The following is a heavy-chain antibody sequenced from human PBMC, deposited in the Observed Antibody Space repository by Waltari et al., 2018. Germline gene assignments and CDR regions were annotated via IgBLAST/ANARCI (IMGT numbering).Heavy chain of an antibody. CDR1: GFDVSSSS. D-gene: IGHD4-17*01. J-gene: IGHJ4*02. CDR3: AKDRSYGHSLAN. CDR2: IHSGGNT. V-gene: IGHV3-53*01. Sequence: EVHMVESEGGLPQRGGSLHLSCAGSGFDVSSSSMNWVRPAPGKGLEWVSGIHSGGNTYYADSVKGRFTISRDNSKNTLYLQMNSLRAEDTAVYYCAKDRSYGHSLANWGQGTLVTVSS.